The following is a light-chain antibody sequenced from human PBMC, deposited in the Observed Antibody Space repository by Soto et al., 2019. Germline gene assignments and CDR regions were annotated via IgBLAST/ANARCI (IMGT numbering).Light chain of an antibody. CDR1: QDISTY. V-gene: IGKV1-27*01. CDR2: AAY. Sequence: DIQMTQAPSSLSASVGDRVTITCRARQDISTYLAWYQQKPGKVPKLLISAAYTLQSGVPPRFSGRGSGTDFTLTISSLQPEDVATYYWQKYDNAPLTFGGGTKVEIK. CDR3: QKYDNAPLT. J-gene: IGKJ4*01.